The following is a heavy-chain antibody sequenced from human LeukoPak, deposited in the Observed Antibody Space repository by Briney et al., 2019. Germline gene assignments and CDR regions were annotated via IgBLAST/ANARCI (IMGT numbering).Heavy chain of an antibody. CDR3: AKDRGVGVVIILDY. Sequence: SCKASGGTFSSYAMSWVRQAPGKGLEWVSAISGSGGSTYYADSVKGRFTISRDNSKNTLYLQMNSLRAEDTAVYYCAKDRGVGVVIILDYWGQGTLVTVSS. J-gene: IGHJ4*02. D-gene: IGHD3-3*01. CDR1: GGTFSSYA. CDR2: ISGSGGST. V-gene: IGHV3-23*01.